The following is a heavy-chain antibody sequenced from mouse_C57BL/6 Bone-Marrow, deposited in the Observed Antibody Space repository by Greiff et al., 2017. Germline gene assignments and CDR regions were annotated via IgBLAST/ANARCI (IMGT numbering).Heavy chain of an antibody. D-gene: IGHD1-1*01. Sequence: QVQLQQPGAELVRPGTSVKLSCKASGYSFTHFWMNWVKQRPGQGLEWLAMIHPSDSETRLNQKFKDRAKLTVDKSSNAAYMQLASPTSEDSAVYYCARTLYGSRNYCDYWGQGTALTVSS. V-gene: IGHV1-74*01. CDR3: ARTLYGSRNYCDY. J-gene: IGHJ2*01. CDR1: GYSFTHFW. CDR2: IHPSDSET.